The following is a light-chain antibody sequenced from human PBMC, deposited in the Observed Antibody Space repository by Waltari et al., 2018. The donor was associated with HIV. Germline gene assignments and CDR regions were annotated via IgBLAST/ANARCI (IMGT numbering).Light chain of an antibody. Sequence: QSVLTQPPSVSAAPGQKVTISCSARTSTIGDTYVSWYQQLPGTAPKLLIYGNDKRPSGIPDRFSGSKSGTSATLDITGVQSGDGADYYCETWENSLSAGVFGGGTKLTVL. CDR3: ETWENSLSAGV. J-gene: IGLJ3*02. CDR2: GND. CDR1: TSTIGDTY. V-gene: IGLV1-51*01.